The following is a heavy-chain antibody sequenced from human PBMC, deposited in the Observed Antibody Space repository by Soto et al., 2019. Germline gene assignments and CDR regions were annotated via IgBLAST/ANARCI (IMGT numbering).Heavy chain of an antibody. CDR2: IYYSGST. J-gene: IGHJ4*02. Sequence: SETLSLTCIVSGGSISNYYWSWIRQPPGKGLEWIGYIYYSGSTNYNPSLQSRVTISVDTSKNQFSLKRSSVTAADTAVYYCARAVLPATAPFDYWGQGTLVTVSS. CDR1: GGSISNYY. D-gene: IGHD2-2*01. CDR3: ARAVLPATAPFDY. V-gene: IGHV4-59*01.